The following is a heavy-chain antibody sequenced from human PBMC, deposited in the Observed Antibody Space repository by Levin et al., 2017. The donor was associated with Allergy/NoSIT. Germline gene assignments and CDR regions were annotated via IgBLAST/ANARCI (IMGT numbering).Heavy chain of an antibody. CDR1: GGSISSYY. J-gene: IGHJ4*02. V-gene: IGHV4-59*01. CDR3: ARGYYYDSSGYTIDY. D-gene: IGHD3-22*01. Sequence: SQTLSLTCTVSGGSISSYYWSWIRQPPGKGLEWIGYIYYSGSTNYNPSLKSRVTISVDTSKNQFSLKLSSVTAANTAVYYCARGYYYDSSGYTIDYWGQGTLVTVSS. CDR2: IYYSGST.